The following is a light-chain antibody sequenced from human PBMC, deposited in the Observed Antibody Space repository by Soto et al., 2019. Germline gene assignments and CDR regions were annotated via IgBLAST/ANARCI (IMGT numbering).Light chain of an antibody. CDR1: QDISSW. V-gene: IGKV1-12*01. Sequence: DIQMTQSPSSVSASVGDRVTITCRASQDISSWLAWYQQKPGKVPKLLIYAASSLQSGVPSRFSGSGSGTDFTLIISSLQPEDFATYYCQQANSFPWTFGPGTKVEIK. J-gene: IGKJ1*01. CDR2: AAS. CDR3: QQANSFPWT.